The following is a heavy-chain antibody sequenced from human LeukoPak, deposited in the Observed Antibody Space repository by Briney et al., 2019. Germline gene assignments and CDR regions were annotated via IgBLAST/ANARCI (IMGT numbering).Heavy chain of an antibody. CDR3: ARGRPLSGCYCPD. J-gene: IGHJ4*02. CDR1: GFTFSSYS. D-gene: IGHD3-10*01. Sequence: GGSLRLSCATSGFTFSSYSMNWVRQAPGKGLEGVSSISSSGSYIYYADSVKGRFTISRDNAENSLFLQMNSLRAEDTAVYYCARGRPLSGCYCPDWGQGTLVTVSS. V-gene: IGHV3-21*01. CDR2: ISSSGSYI.